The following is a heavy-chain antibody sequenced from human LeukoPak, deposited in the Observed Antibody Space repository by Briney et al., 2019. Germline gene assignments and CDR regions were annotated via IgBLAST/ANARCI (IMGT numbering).Heavy chain of an antibody. J-gene: IGHJ6*02. D-gene: IGHD5-24*01. V-gene: IGHV3-48*04. CDR3: ARDLEARAYYYYGMDV. Sequence: GGSLRLSCAASGFTFSSYSMNWVRQAPGKGLEWVSYISSSSSTIYYADSVKGRFTISRDNAKNSLYLQMNSLRAEDTAVYYCARDLEARAYYYYGMDVWGQGTTVTVSS. CDR1: GFTFSSYS. CDR2: ISSSSSTI.